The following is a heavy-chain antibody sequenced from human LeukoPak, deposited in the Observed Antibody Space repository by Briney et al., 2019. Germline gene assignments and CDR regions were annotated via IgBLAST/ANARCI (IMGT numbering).Heavy chain of an antibody. CDR1: GYTFTGYY. D-gene: IGHD6-6*01. CDR3: ARTVSSSFVTADWFDP. CDR2: ISANNGNT. J-gene: IGHJ5*02. Sequence: GASVKVSCKASGYTFTGYYMHWVRQAPGQGLEWMGWISANNGNTNYAQKLQGRVTMTTDTSTSTAYMELRSLRSDDTAVYYCARTVSSSFVTADWFDPWGQGTLVTVSS. V-gene: IGHV1-18*04.